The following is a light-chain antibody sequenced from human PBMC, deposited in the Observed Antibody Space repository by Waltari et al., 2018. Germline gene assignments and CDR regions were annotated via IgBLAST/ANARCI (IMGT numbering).Light chain of an antibody. CDR3: QTWGTGTVV. CDR1: SGHSRPA. J-gene: IGLJ3*02. Sequence: QVVLTQSPSASASLGASVKLTCTLTSGHSRPAIACTQHQPNQGPRYLRTVNSDGSHNKGDGIPDRFSGSSSGAERYLTISSLQSDDEADYYCQTWGTGTVVFGGGTKLTVL. V-gene: IGLV4-69*01. CDR2: VNSDGSH.